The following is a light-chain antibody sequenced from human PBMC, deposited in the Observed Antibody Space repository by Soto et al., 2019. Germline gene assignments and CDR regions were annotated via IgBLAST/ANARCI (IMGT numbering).Light chain of an antibody. Sequence: QSVLTQPASVSGSPGQSITISCTGTSSDVGGYNYVSWFQQYPGKAPKLMIYEVTNRPSGVSNRFSGSKSGNTASLTISGLQAEDEADYYCGSYRGSSTYVFGTGTKVTVL. CDR3: GSYRGSSTYV. V-gene: IGLV2-14*01. CDR1: SSDVGGYNY. CDR2: EVT. J-gene: IGLJ1*01.